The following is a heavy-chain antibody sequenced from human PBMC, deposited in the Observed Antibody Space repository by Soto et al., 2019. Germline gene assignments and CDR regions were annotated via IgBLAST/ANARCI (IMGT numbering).Heavy chain of an antibody. J-gene: IGHJ4*02. D-gene: IGHD3-22*01. V-gene: IGHV1-8*02. Sequence: ASVKVSCKASGYTFTSYGISWVRQAPGQGLEWMGWMSPNSGNTNYAQKFQGRVTMTRNTSISTAYMELSSLRAEDTAVYYCARGLYYYDSSGYPGYWGQGTLVTVSS. CDR3: ARGLYYYDSSGYPGY. CDR2: MSPNSGNT. CDR1: GYTFTSYG.